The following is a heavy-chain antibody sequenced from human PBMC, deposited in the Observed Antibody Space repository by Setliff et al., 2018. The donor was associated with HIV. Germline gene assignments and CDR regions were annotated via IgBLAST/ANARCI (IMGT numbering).Heavy chain of an antibody. CDR2: IGKTGTSS. Sequence: GGSLRLSCEVSGFNYNNFAMNWVRQAPGKGLEWVSSIGKTGTSSYYADSVKGRFNISRDTSKISLFLEMTSLRGEDTAIYYCVRDSYSFYDGTYSYFPLDSWGQGSLVTVSS. D-gene: IGHD3-22*01. J-gene: IGHJ4*02. CDR3: VRDSYSFYDGTYSYFPLDS. CDR1: GFNYNNFA. V-gene: IGHV3-23*01.